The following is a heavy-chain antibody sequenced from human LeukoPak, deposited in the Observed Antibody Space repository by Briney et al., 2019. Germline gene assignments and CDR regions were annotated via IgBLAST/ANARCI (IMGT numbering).Heavy chain of an antibody. J-gene: IGHJ4*02. CDR2: ISGRTGGT. Sequence: GGSLRLSCAASGITFSSYTMTWVRQAPGKGLEWVSAISGRTGGTYYADSVKGRFTISRDNSKSTLYLQMDSLRAEDTAVYYCAKCGNSGCHLIDYWGQGTLVTVSS. CDR1: GITFSSYT. V-gene: IGHV3-23*01. CDR3: AKCGNSGCHLIDY. D-gene: IGHD5-12*01.